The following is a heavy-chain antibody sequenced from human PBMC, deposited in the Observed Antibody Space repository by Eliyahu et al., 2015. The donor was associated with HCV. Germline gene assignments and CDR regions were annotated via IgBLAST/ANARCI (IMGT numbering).Heavy chain of an antibody. CDR1: EFTFSSYS. V-gene: IGHV3-64*01. CDR3: AREIYSRNPNDGFDM. J-gene: IGHJ3*02. D-gene: IGHD6-13*01. CDR2: ITSNGGST. Sequence: EVQLVESGGDLVQPGGSLRLSCEASEFTFSSYSLHWVRQAPGKGLEYVSGITSNGGSTNYANSVKGRFTIYRDNSKNTVYLQMGSLRLEDMAMYYCAREIYSRNPNDGFDMWGQGTMVTVSS.